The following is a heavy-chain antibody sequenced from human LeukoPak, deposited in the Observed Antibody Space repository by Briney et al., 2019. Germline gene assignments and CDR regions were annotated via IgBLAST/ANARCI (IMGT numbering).Heavy chain of an antibody. J-gene: IGHJ2*01. Sequence: PSETLSLTCTVSGDSISSADYYWTWIRRPPGKGLELVGFIYSSGSTKYNPSLKSRVTISAATSKTQFSLKLSYATAADTAVYYCARMRRPHWDLDLWGRGTLVTVSS. CDR1: GDSISSADYY. V-gene: IGHV4-30-4*08. CDR2: IYSSGST. CDR3: ARMRRPHWDLDL.